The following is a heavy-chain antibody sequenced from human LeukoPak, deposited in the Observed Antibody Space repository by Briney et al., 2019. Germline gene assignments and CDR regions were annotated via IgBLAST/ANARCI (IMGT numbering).Heavy chain of an antibody. J-gene: IGHJ4*02. V-gene: IGHV4-34*01. Sequence: SETLSLTCAVYGGSFSGYYWSWIRQPPGKGLEWIGEINHSGSTNYNPSLKSRVTISVDTSKNQFSLKLSSVTAADTAVYYRARGPPNYVWGSYRRRYYFDYWGQGTLVTVSS. CDR3: ARGPPNYVWGSYRRRYYFDY. CDR1: GGSFSGYY. D-gene: IGHD3-16*02. CDR2: INHSGST.